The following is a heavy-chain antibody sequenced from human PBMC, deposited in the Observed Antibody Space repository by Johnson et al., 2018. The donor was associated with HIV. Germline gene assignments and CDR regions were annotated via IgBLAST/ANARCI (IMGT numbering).Heavy chain of an antibody. V-gene: IGHV3-7*01. D-gene: IGHD2-2*01. Sequence: VQLVESGGGLVQPGGSLRLSCAVSGFTFSSYAIHWVRQAPGKGLEWVANIKQDGSEKYYVDSVKGRFTISRDNTKNTLYLQMNSLRAEDTAVYYCATSRVLLYQPPRPHAFDIWGQGTMVTVSS. J-gene: IGHJ3*02. CDR2: IKQDGSEK. CDR1: GFTFSSYA. CDR3: ATSRVLLYQPPRPHAFDI.